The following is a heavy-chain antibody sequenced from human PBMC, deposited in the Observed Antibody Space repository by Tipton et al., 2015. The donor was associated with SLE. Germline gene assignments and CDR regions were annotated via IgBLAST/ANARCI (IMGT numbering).Heavy chain of an antibody. D-gene: IGHD1-26*01. V-gene: IGHV3-7*01. CDR2: IKQDGSEK. CDR3: ARLCGSYYNYYYYYMDV. J-gene: IGHJ6*03. CDR1: GFTFSSYW. Sequence: GSLRLSCAASGFTFSSYWLSWVRQAPGKGLEWVANIKQDGSEKYYVDSVKGRFTFSRDNAKNSLYLQMNSLRAEDTAVYYCARLCGSYYNYYYYYMDVWGKGTTVTVSS.